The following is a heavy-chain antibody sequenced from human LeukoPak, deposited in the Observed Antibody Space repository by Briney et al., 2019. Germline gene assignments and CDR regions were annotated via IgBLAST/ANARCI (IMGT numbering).Heavy chain of an antibody. J-gene: IGHJ6*02. CDR1: GGSISSGGYY. CDR3: ATTRRGILTGNYYYGMDV. V-gene: IGHV4-61*02. CDR2: IYTSGST. D-gene: IGHD3-9*01. Sequence: SETLSLTCTVSGGSISSGGYYWSWIRQPAGKGLEWIGRIYTSGSTYYNPSLKSRVTISVDTSKNQFSLKLSSVTAVDTAVYYCATTRRGILTGNYYYGMDVWGQGTTVTVSS.